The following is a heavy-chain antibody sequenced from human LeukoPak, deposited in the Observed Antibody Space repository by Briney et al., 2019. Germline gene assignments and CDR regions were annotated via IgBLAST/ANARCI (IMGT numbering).Heavy chain of an antibody. CDR1: GFTFSSYW. V-gene: IGHV3-7*01. D-gene: IGHD3-22*01. J-gene: IGHJ5*01. CDR3: ARLSSGWCDY. CDR2: IKQDGSEK. Sequence: GGSLRLSCAAPGFTFSSYWMSWVRQAPGKGLEWVANIKQDGSEKYYVDSVKGRFTISRDDAKNSLSLQMNSLRAEDTAVYYCARLSSGWCDYWGHGTLVTVSS.